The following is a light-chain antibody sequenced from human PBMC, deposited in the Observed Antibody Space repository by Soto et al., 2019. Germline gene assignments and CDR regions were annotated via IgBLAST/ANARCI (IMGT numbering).Light chain of an antibody. CDR1: QSIAGY. V-gene: IGKV1-39*01. J-gene: IGKJ1*01. Sequence: DIQMTQSPSSLSASVGDRVTITCRASQSIAGYLNWYQHKPGKAPRLLMYAAYTLQSGVPSRFSGSGSGTEFTLTINTLQPEDFATYYCQQSFRAAWTFGQGTKLEI. CDR2: AAY. CDR3: QQSFRAAWT.